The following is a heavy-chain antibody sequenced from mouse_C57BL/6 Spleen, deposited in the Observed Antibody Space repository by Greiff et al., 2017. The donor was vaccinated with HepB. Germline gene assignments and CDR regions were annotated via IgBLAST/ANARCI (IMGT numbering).Heavy chain of an antibody. CDR2: ISYDGSN. V-gene: IGHV3-6*01. D-gene: IGHD1-1*01. Sequence: VQLQESGPGLVKPSQSLSLTCSVTGYSITSGYYWNWIRQFPGNKLEWMGYISYDGSNNYNPSLKNRISITRDTSKNQFFLKLNSVTTEDTATYYCARDYGSRYYFDYWGQGTTRTVSS. CDR1: GYSITSGYY. J-gene: IGHJ2*01. CDR3: ARDYGSRYYFDY.